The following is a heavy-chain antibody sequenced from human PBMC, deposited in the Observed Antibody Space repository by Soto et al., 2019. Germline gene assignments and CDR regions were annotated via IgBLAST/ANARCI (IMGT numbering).Heavy chain of an antibody. V-gene: IGHV1-18*01. CDR3: ARAPRVVVPAAYYYFDY. CDR2: ISAYNGNT. Sequence: ASVKVSCKASGYTFTSYGISWVRQAPGQGLEWIGWISAYNGNTNYAQKLQGRVTMTTDTSTSTAYMELRSLRSDDTAVYYCARAPRVVVPAAYYYFDYWGQGTLVTVSS. CDR1: GYTFTSYG. D-gene: IGHD2-2*01. J-gene: IGHJ4*02.